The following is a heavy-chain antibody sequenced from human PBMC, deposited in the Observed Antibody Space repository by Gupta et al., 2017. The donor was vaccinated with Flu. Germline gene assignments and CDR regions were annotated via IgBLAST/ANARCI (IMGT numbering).Heavy chain of an antibody. CDR3: GKAVVVADAAFAF. J-gene: IGHJ3*01. CDR1: FDDYA. Sequence: FDDYALHWVRQAPGRGLEWVSSIDWTSGPRGDAVAVKGRFTISRDNAENSVALHMNSRRPEDTALYYCGKAVVVADAAFAFWGQGTKVTVSS. V-gene: IGHV3-9*01. D-gene: IGHD2-21*01. CDR2: IDWTSGPR.